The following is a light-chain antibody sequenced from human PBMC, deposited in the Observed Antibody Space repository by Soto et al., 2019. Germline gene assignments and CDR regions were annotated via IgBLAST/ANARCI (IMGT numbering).Light chain of an antibody. CDR2: GAS. V-gene: IGKV3-20*01. CDR3: QQYVSSVT. J-gene: IGKJ1*01. Sequence: DIVLTQSPGSLSLSPGERETLSCRASQSVDSSFFAWYQQKPGQAPRLLIYGASKRATGTPDRFSGSGSRTEFTLTITRLEPEYFAVYYCQQYVSSVTFGQGTKVEIK. CDR1: QSVDSSF.